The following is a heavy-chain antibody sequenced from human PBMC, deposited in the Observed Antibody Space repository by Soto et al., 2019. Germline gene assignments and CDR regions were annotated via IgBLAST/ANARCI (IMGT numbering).Heavy chain of an antibody. V-gene: IGHV4-34*01. Sequence: SETLSLTCAVYGGSFSGYYWSWIRQPPGKGLEWIGEINHSGSTNYNPSLKSRVTISVDTSKNQFSLKLSSVTAADTAVYYCLNEYSSSPGGVFWGQGTLDTVSS. D-gene: IGHD6-6*01. J-gene: IGHJ4*02. CDR1: GGSFSGYY. CDR2: INHSGST. CDR3: LNEYSSSPGGVF.